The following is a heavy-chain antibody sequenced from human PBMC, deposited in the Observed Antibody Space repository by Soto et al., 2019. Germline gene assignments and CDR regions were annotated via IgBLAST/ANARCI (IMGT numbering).Heavy chain of an antibody. D-gene: IGHD2-15*01. CDR3: ARAVRCSGGSCYSGWFDP. Sequence: XSVKVTCRASGYSLISYGSIWVRQAPGQGLEWMGWISAYNGNTNYAQKLQGRVTMTTDTSTSTAYMELRSLRSDDTAVYYCARAVRCSGGSCYSGWFDPWGQGTLVTVSS. CDR1: GYSLISYG. V-gene: IGHV1-18*01. J-gene: IGHJ5*02. CDR2: ISAYNGNT.